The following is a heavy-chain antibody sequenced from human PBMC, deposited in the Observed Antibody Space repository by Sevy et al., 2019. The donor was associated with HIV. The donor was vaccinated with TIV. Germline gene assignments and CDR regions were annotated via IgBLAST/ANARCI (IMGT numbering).Heavy chain of an antibody. CDR2: MNPNSGST. V-gene: IGHV1-8*01. J-gene: IGHJ4*02. CDR1: GYTFTSYD. CDR3: ARGFGAVGLRLGELSLPDY. Sequence: ASVKVSCKASGYTFTSYDINWVRQATGQGLEWMGWMNPNSGSTGYAQKFQGRVTMTRNTSISTAYMELSSLRSEDTAVYYCARGFGAVGLRLGELSLPDYWGQGTLVTVSS. D-gene: IGHD3-16*02.